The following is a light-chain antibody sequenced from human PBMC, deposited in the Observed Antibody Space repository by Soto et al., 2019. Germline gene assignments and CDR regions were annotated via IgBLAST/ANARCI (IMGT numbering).Light chain of an antibody. CDR3: QVWDSSSDPWV. Sequence: SYEPPQPPSGSVAPGQTARITCGGNNIGSKSVHWYQQKPGQAPVLVVYDDNDRPSGIPERFSGSNSGNTATLTISRVEAGDEADYYCQVWDSSSDPWVFGGGTQLTVL. J-gene: IGLJ7*01. CDR2: DDN. CDR1: NIGSKS. V-gene: IGLV3-21*02.